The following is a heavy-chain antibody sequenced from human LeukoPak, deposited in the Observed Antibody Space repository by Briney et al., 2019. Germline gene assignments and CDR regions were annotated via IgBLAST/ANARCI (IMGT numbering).Heavy chain of an antibody. CDR3: AKDNYDAFDI. CDR1: GFTFSSYS. J-gene: IGHJ3*02. CDR2: ISSSSSYI. Sequence: GGSLRLSCAASGFTFSSYSMNWVRQAPGKGLEWVSSISSSSSYIYFADSVKGRFTISRDNSKNTLHLQMNSLRGEDTAVFYCAKDNYDAFDIWGQGTMVTVSS. V-gene: IGHV3-21*01. D-gene: IGHD1-1*01.